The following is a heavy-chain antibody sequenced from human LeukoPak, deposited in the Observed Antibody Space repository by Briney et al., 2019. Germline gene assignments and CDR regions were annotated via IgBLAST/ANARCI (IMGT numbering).Heavy chain of an antibody. CDR2: ISSSGSTI. D-gene: IGHD1-26*01. V-gene: IGHV3-48*03. CDR1: GFTFSSYE. Sequence: GGSLRLSCAASGFTFSSYEMNWVRQAPGKGLEWVSYISSSGSTIYYADSVKGRFTISRDNAKNSPYLQMNSLRAEDTAVYYCARGSYRPDYWGQGTLVTVSS. CDR3: ARGSYRPDY. J-gene: IGHJ4*02.